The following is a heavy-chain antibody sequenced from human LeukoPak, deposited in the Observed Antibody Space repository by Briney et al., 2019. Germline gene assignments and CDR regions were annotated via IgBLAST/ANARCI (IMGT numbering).Heavy chain of an antibody. CDR1: GYTFTENY. Sequence: ASVKVSCKVSGYTFTENYIHWVRQTPGRGLEWMGLINPHTGAANYTQNFQGRVTLTRDTSSSTAYMQLSSLRSDDTAVYYCARGKSGYSAWGQGTPVTVSS. CDR3: ARGKSGYSA. CDR2: INPHTGAA. V-gene: IGHV1-2*02. D-gene: IGHD3-22*01. J-gene: IGHJ4*02.